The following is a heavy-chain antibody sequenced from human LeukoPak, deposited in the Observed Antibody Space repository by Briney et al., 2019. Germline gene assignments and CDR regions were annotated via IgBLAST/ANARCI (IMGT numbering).Heavy chain of an antibody. CDR2: IYYSGTT. V-gene: IGHV4-39*07. CDR3: AKGAGGFSYYNWFDP. D-gene: IGHD5-18*01. CDR1: GGSISSSPYY. Sequence: SDTLSLTCTVSGGSISSSPYYWGWIRQPPGKGLEWIGNIYYSGTTHYKPSLESRFTKSVDTSKNQFSLRLASVSDADTGIYYCAKGAGGFSYYNWFDPWGEGTLVTVSS. J-gene: IGHJ5*02.